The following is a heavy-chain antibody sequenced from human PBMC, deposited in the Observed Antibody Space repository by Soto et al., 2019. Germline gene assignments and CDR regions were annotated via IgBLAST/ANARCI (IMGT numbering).Heavy chain of an antibody. CDR2: INPNSGGT. V-gene: IGHV1-2*04. D-gene: IGHD6-19*01. Sequence: QVQLVQSGAEVKKPGASVKVSCKASGYTFTGYYMHWVRQAPGQGLEWMGWINPNSGGTNYAQKFQGWVTMTRDTSISTAYMELSRLRSDDTAVYYCARAGRAYSRGWYWFDPWGQGTLVTVSS. J-gene: IGHJ5*02. CDR1: GYTFTGYY. CDR3: ARAGRAYSRGWYWFDP.